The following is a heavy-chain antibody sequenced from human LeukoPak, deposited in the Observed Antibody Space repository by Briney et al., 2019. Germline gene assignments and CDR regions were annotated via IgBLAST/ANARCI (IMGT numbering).Heavy chain of an antibody. CDR1: GFTFSNAW. J-gene: IGHJ4*02. D-gene: IGHD3-3*01. Sequence: KPGGSLRLSCAASGFTFSNAWMSWVRQAPGKGLEWVGRIKSKTDGGTTDYAASVKGRFTISRDDSKNTLYLQMNSLKTEDTAVYYCTTTFWSGYWFYDYWGQGTLVTVSS. CDR2: IKSKTDGGTT. V-gene: IGHV3-15*01. CDR3: TTTFWSGYWFYDY.